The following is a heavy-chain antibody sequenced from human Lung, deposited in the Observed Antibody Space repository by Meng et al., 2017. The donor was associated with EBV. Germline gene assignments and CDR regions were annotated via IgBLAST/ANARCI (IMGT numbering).Heavy chain of an antibody. CDR3: ASGTPGRSYCDY. D-gene: IGHD2-15*01. J-gene: IGHJ4*02. Sequence: QVHLIQSGPEVKKPGASGRVSCKASGYTFGSYGICWVRQAPGQGLEWMGWFVNYVDTYPAPKFQGRVTMTTDTHTNTAFMELRSLTSDDTAVYYCASGTPGRSYCDYWGQGTLVTVSS. CDR2: FVNYVDT. CDR1: GYTFGSYG. V-gene: IGHV1-18*01.